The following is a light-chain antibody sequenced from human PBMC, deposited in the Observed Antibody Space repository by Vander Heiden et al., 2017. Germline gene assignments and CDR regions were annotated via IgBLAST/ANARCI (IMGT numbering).Light chain of an antibody. CDR2: RGS. V-gene: IGKV2-28*01. CDR3: LQDLQIWT. J-gene: IGKJ1*01. Sequence: DIVMTQSPLSLTVTPGEPASISCRSSQSLLHTNGYNYVDWYLQKPGQSPQLLIYRGSTRASGVPDRFSGSGSGTDFTLKISREEAEDVGIYYCLQDLQIWTFGQGTKVEIK. CDR1: QSLLHTNGYNY.